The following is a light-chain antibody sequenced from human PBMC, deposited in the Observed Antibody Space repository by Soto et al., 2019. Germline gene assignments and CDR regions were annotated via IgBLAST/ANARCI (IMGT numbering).Light chain of an antibody. CDR1: QGIISD. J-gene: IGKJ5*01. CDR2: AAS. V-gene: IGKV1-6*02. CDR3: QQSYNSPPIT. Sequence: AIQMTQSPSSLSASVGDRVTMSCRASQGIISDLGWYQQKPGKAPKLLIYAASTLQSGVPSRFSGSGSGTDFTLTITSLQPEDFATYYCQQSYNSPPITFGQGTRLEIK.